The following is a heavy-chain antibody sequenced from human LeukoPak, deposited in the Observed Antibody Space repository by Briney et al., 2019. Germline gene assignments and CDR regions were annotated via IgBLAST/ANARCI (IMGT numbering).Heavy chain of an antibody. CDR3: ARGTYYDFWSGYYFDY. V-gene: IGHV3-66*02. J-gene: IGHJ4*02. CDR1: GFTFSDYS. D-gene: IGHD3-3*01. Sequence: PGGSLRLSCAASGFTFSDYSMSWVRQAPGKGLEWVSVIYSGGSTYYADSVKGRFTISRDNSKNTLYLQMNSLRAEDTAVYYCARGTYYDFWSGYYFDYWGQGTLVTVSS. CDR2: IYSGGST.